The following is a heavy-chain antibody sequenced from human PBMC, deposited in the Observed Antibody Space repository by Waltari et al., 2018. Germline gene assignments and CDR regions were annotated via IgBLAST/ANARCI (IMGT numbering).Heavy chain of an antibody. Sequence: QVQLQESGPGLVQPSDTLSLTCAVSGYSISSDYYWGWIRQPPGKGLEWIGNIFHSGIAYYNPSLKSRVTISVDTSKNRFSLELTSVTAADTAFYYCARGRYSCFWNDVNAEYFQYWGQGTLVTVSS. CDR3: ARGRYSCFWNDVNAEYFQY. CDR2: IFHSGIA. V-gene: IGHV4-38-2*01. CDR1: GYSISSDYY. J-gene: IGHJ1*01. D-gene: IGHD1-1*01.